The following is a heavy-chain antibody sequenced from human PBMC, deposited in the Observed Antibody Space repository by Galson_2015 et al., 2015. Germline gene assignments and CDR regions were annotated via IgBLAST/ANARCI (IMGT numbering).Heavy chain of an antibody. CDR3: ARQLAFVVPAAILPRRDPQKLSYYYYGMDV. Sequence: ETLSLTCTVSGGSISSSSYYWGWIRQPPGKGLEWIGSIYYSGSTYYNPSLKSRVTISVDTSKNQFSLKLGSVTAADTAVYYCARQLAFVVPAAILPRRDPQKLSYYYYGMDVWGQGTTVTVSS. J-gene: IGHJ6*02. D-gene: IGHD2-2*01. CDR1: GGSISSSSYY. CDR2: IYYSGST. V-gene: IGHV4-39*01.